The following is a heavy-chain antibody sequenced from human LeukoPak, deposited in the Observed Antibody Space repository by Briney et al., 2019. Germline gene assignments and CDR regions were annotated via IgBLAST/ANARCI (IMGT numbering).Heavy chain of an antibody. CDR2: INTNTGNP. V-gene: IGHV7-4-1*02. CDR3: ARDPRIWDYYMDV. J-gene: IGHJ6*03. CDR1: GYTFTSYA. D-gene: IGHD3-16*01. Sequence: ASVKVSCKASGYTFTSYAMNWVRQAPGQGLEWMGWINTNTGNPTYAQGFTGRFVFSLDISVSTAYLQISSLKAEDTAVYYCARDPRIWDYYMDVWGKGTTVTVSS.